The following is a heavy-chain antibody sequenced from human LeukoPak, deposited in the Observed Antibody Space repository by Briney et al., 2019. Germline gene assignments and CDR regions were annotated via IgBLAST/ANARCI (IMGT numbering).Heavy chain of an antibody. CDR2: INPNSGGT. J-gene: IGHJ4*02. CDR3: VRGIGLGNSGYDYFDY. V-gene: IGHV1-2*02. Sequence: ASVKVSCKASGYTFTGYYMHWVRQAPGQGLEWMGWINPNSGGTNYAQKFQGRVTMTRDTSISTAYMELSRLTSDDTAVYYRVRGIGLGNSGYDYFDYWGQGTLVTVSS. CDR1: GYTFTGYY. D-gene: IGHD5-12*01.